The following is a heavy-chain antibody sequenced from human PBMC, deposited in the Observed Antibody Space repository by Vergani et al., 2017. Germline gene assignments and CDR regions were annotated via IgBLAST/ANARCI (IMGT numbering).Heavy chain of an antibody. J-gene: IGHJ4*02. CDR1: GFTFIMHA. Sequence: EVQLLESGGDLVQPGGSLRLSCAASGFTFIMHAMSWVRQAPGKGLEWVSTLSASDRRTHYADSVKGRFTISRDNSKNTLYLQMNSLRAEDTAVYYCAKSYSGWNLGGGYWGQGTLVTVSS. CDR3: AKSYSGWNLGGGY. V-gene: IGHV3-23*01. D-gene: IGHD6-19*01. CDR2: LSASDRRT.